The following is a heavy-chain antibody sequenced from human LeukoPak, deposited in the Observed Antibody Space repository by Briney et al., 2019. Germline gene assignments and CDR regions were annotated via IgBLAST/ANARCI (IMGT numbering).Heavy chain of an antibody. V-gene: IGHV3-30*02. Sequence: PGGSLRLSCAASGVTFKNYGMHWLRQATGKGLEWASFIWSDGNNRFYADSVKGRFTISRDNSKNMLYLQMDTLRAEDTALYYCAKDPGASVSGFYMGVWGKGTTVIVSS. CDR1: GVTFKNYG. J-gene: IGHJ6*03. CDR2: IWSDGNNR. D-gene: IGHD2-8*02. CDR3: AKDPGASVSGFYMGV.